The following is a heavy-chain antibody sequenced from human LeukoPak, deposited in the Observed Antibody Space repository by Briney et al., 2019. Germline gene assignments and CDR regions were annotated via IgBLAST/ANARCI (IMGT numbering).Heavy chain of an antibody. D-gene: IGHD4-17*01. CDR3: ARPLATLWLYGDYGVIGY. V-gene: IGHV5-51*01. J-gene: IGHJ4*02. Sequence: GESLKIFCNGSGYSFTSYWIGWGRQMPGKGPEGWGSIYSDGSDTRYSPSFQGQVTISADKSISTDYLQWSSLKASDTAMYYCARPLATLWLYGDYGVIGYWGQGTLVTVSS. CDR1: GYSFTSYW. CDR2: IYSDGSDT.